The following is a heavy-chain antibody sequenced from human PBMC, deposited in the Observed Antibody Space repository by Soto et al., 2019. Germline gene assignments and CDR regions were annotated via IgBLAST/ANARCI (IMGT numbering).Heavy chain of an antibody. D-gene: IGHD6-13*01. CDR2: FDPEDGET. CDR1: GYTLTELS. J-gene: IGHJ6*02. V-gene: IGHV1-24*01. CDR3: ATGEIAAAGTRNYYYYYGMGV. Sequence: ASVKVSCKVSGYTLTELSMHWVRQAPGKGLEWMGGFDPEDGETIYAQKFQGRVTMTEDTSTDTAYMELSSLRSEDTAVYYCATGEIAAAGTRNYYYYYGMGVWGQGTTVTVSS.